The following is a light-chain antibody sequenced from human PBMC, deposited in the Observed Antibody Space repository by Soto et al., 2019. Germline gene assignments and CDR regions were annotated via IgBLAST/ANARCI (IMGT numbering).Light chain of an antibody. Sequence: QSVLTQPASVSGSPGQSITISCTGTSNDVGGYNYVSWYQHHPGKAPKLMIYEVSGRPSGVSNRFSGSKSGNTASLTISGLQAEHEADYYCSSYTGSNIRYVFGTGTKVTV. CDR1: SNDVGGYNY. V-gene: IGLV2-14*01. CDR2: EVS. CDR3: SSYTGSNIRYV. J-gene: IGLJ1*01.